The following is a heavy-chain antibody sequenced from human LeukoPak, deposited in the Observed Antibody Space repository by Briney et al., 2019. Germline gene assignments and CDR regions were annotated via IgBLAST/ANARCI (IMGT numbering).Heavy chain of an antibody. D-gene: IGHD4-17*01. CDR2: LIPVFGAA. J-gene: IGHJ5*02. CDR1: GGTFRTYA. V-gene: IGHV1-69*05. Sequence: SVKVSCKASGGTFRTYAISWVRQAPGQGLEWMGRLIPVFGAATYARKFQGRVTITTDKSADTAYMEMSSLRSEDTAVYYCARDLTTEQPNWLDPWGQGTLVTVSS. CDR3: ARDLTTEQPNWLDP.